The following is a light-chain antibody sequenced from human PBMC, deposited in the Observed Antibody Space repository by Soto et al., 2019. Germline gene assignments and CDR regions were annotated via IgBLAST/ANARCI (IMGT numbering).Light chain of an antibody. V-gene: IGLV4-69*01. J-gene: IGLJ3*02. CDR2: LNSDGSH. CDR3: QTWGTGIQV. CDR1: SGHSSYT. Sequence: QSVLTQSPSASASLGAWVKLTCTLSSGHSSYTIAWHQQQPEKGPRYLMKLNSDGSHNKGDGIPDRFSGSSSGAERYLTISSLQSEDEADYYCQTWGTGIQVFGGGTKLTVL.